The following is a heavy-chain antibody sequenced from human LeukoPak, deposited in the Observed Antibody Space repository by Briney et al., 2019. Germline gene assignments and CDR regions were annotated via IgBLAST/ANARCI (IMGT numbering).Heavy chain of an antibody. CDR1: GYTFTGYY. CDR3: ARGRSITMVRGVTHFDY. D-gene: IGHD3-10*01. Sequence: ASVKVSCKASGYTFTGYYMHWVRQAPGQGLEWMGWINPNSGGTNYAQKFQGWVTTTRDTSISTAYMELSRLRSDDTAVYYCARGRSITMVRGVTHFDYWGQGTLVTVSS. CDR2: INPNSGGT. J-gene: IGHJ4*02. V-gene: IGHV1-2*04.